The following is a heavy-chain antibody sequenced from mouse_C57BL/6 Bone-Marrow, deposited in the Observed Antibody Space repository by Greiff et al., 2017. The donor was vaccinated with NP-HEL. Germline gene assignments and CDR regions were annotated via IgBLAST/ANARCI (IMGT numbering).Heavy chain of an antibody. V-gene: IGHV1-15*01. J-gene: IGHJ2*01. CDR2: IDPETGGT. Sequence: QVQLQQSGAELVRPGASVTLSCKASGYTFTDYEMHWVKQTPVHGLEWIGAIDPETGGTASNQKFKGKAILTADKSSRTAYMELRSLTSEDSAVYYCTRLGYWYYFDCWGQGTTRTVSS. D-gene: IGHD2-3*01. CDR1: GYTFTDYE. CDR3: TRLGYWYYFDC.